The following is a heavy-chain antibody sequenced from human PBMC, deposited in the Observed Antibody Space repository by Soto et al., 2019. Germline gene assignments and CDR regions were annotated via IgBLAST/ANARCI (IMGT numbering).Heavy chain of an antibody. V-gene: IGHV4-30-4*01. CDR3: ARDVRTPSGGIDV. J-gene: IGHJ6*02. Sequence: QVQLQESGPGLVKPSQTLSLTCNVSGGSISGGDYHWAWIRPTPGNGLEWIGTTYYSESTYYNPSLGSRISMSIDTSKTQFTMKRTSVTATDTALYCCARDVRTPSGGIDVWGQGTTVTVSS. D-gene: IGHD3-10*01. CDR1: GGSISGGDYH. CDR2: TYYSEST.